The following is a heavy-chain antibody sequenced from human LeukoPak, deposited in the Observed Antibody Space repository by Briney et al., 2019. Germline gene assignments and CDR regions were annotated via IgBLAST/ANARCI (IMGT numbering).Heavy chain of an antibody. CDR3: GREILAPGKTLDC. CDR1: GFIFSHYG. V-gene: IGHV3-69-1*01. CDR2: ITSRSTT. Sequence: PGGSLRLSCAASGFIFSHYGMNWVRQAPGKGLEWVSGITSRSTTYYADSVKGRFTISRDNAKNTLYLQMNSLRAEDTAVYYCGREILAPGKTLDCWGQGALVTVSS. J-gene: IGHJ4*02.